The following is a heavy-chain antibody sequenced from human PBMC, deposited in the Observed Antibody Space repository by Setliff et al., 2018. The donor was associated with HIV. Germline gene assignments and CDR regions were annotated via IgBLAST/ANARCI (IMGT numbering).Heavy chain of an antibody. V-gene: IGHV1-18*04. D-gene: IGHD1-1*01. CDR3: VRDRELRTTRSLDF. Sequence: EASVKVSCKASGYIFLNYDITWVRQAPGQGLEWMGWISPDNGNTNYAQKIEGRVILTTDKSTNTVEMELRSLRSDDTAVYYCVRDRELRTTRSLDFWGPGTLVTVSS. CDR1: GYIFLNYD. J-gene: IGHJ4*02. CDR2: ISPDNGNT.